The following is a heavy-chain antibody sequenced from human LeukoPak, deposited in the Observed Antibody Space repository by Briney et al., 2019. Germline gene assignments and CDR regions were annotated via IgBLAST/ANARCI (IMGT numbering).Heavy chain of an antibody. CDR2: ISYDGSNK. CDR1: GFTFSSYA. Sequence: GGSLRLSCAASGFTFSSYAMHWVRQAPGRGLEWVAVISYDGSNKYYADSVKGRFTIPRGNSKNTLYLQMNSLRAEDTAVYYCARDWYSSSPFDYWGQGTLVTVSS. CDR3: ARDWYSSSPFDY. J-gene: IGHJ4*02. V-gene: IGHV3-30*01. D-gene: IGHD6-6*01.